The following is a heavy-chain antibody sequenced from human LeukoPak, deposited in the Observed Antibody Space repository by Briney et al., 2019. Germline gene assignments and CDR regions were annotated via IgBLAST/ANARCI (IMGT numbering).Heavy chain of an antibody. CDR3: AKDPYSSSWYPDY. CDR2: ISYDGSNK. Sequence: PGRSLRLSCAASGFTFSSYGMHWARQAPGKGLEWVAVISYDGSNKYYADSVKGRFTISRDNSKNTLYLQMNSLRAEDTAVYYCAKDPYSSSWYPDYWGQGTLVTVSS. J-gene: IGHJ4*02. V-gene: IGHV3-30*18. D-gene: IGHD6-13*01. CDR1: GFTFSSYG.